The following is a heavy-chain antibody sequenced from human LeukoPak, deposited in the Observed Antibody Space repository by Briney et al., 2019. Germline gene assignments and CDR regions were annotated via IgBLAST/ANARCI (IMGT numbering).Heavy chain of an antibody. CDR1: GGSISSSSYY. J-gene: IGHJ5*02. CDR3: ARKRHRYSSSWYGSGWFDP. V-gene: IGHV4-39*07. Sequence: PSETLSLTCTVSGGSISSSSYYWGWIRQPPGKGLEWIGSIYYSGSTYYNPSLKSRVTISVDTSKNQFSMKLSSVTAADTAVYYCARKRHRYSSSWYGSGWFDPWGQGTLVTVSS. CDR2: IYYSGST. D-gene: IGHD6-13*01.